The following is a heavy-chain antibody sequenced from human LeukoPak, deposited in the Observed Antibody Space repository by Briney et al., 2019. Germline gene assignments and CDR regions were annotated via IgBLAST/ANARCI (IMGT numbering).Heavy chain of an antibody. CDR2: IGTYDGHT. CDR1: GYTFTSYD. V-gene: IGHV1-18*01. J-gene: IGHJ4*02. Sequence: ASVKVSCKASGYTFTSYDINWMRQAPGQGLEWLGWIGTYDGHTSYAQKVQGRVTMTTDTSATTAYLELRSLTSDDTALYYCARLMDNNYDGSAFDYWGQGTLVTVSS. D-gene: IGHD3-22*01. CDR3: ARLMDNNYDGSAFDY.